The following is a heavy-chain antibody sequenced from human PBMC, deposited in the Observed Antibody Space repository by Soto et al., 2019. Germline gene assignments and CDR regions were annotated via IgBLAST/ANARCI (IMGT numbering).Heavy chain of an antibody. D-gene: IGHD2-21*02. J-gene: IGHJ6*02. CDR1: GFTLSRFS. Sequence: GGSLRLSCEVSGFTLSRFSMNWVRQAPGKGLQWVSYISRTSSAIYYADSVKGRFTISRDNAINSLYLQMNSLRDEDSAVYYCARVGDFNYKDYYYYHAIDGWDQETTVAVSS. CDR2: ISRTSSAI. V-gene: IGHV3-48*02. CDR3: ARVGDFNYKDYYYYHAIDG.